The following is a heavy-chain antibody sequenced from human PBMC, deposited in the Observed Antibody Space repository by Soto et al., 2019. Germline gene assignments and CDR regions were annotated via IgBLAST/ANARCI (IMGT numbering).Heavy chain of an antibody. D-gene: IGHD1-20*01. CDR3: VRLNYYFHY. CDR2: IYHAGNT. V-gene: IGHV4-59*08. Sequence: QVQLQESGPGLVNPSETLSLTCTVSGDSITAYYCSWIRQPPGKGLEWIGYIYHAGNTNYNPSLWRRVTMSVDTSRNRSSLTLRSVTAADTAIYYCVRLNYYFHYWGQGTLVTVS. CDR1: GDSITAYY. J-gene: IGHJ4*02.